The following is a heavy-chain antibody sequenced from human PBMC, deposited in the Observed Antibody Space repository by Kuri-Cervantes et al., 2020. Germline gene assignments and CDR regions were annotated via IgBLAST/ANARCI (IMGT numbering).Heavy chain of an antibody. V-gene: IGHV3-21*01. CDR3: ARDFPPHYSSSVPDAFDI. D-gene: IGHD6-6*01. Sequence: LSLTCAASGFPFSSYSMNWVRQAPGKGLEWVSSISSSSSYIYYADSVKGRFTISRDNAKNSLYLQMNSLRAEDTAVYYCARDFPPHYSSSVPDAFDIWGQGTMVTVSS. CDR1: GFPFSSYS. CDR2: ISSSSSYI. J-gene: IGHJ3*02.